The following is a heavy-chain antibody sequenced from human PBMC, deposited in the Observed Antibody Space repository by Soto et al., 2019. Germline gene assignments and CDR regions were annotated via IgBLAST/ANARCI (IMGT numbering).Heavy chain of an antibody. J-gene: IGHJ4*02. V-gene: IGHV5-51*01. D-gene: IGHD6-6*01. CDR1: GYSFTSYW. CDR2: IYPGDSDT. CDR3: AKDLLMYSSSSSLGY. Sequence: PGESLKISCKGSGYSFTSYWIGWVRQMPGKGLEWMGIIYPGDSDTRYSPSFQGQVTISADKSISTAYLQWSSLRAEDTAVYYCAKDLLMYSSSSSLGYWGQGTLVTVSS.